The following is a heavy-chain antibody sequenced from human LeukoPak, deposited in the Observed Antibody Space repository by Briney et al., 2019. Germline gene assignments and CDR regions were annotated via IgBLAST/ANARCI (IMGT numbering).Heavy chain of an antibody. Sequence: SETLSLTCTVSGGSISSSSYYWGWIRQPPGKGLEWIGSIYYSGSTYHNPSLKSRVTISVDTSKNQFSLKLSSVTAADTAVYYCARSRRRVVTLYYFDYWGQGTLVTVSS. D-gene: IGHD3-3*01. CDR3: ARSRRRVVTLYYFDY. J-gene: IGHJ4*02. CDR1: GGSISSSSYY. V-gene: IGHV4-39*01. CDR2: IYYSGST.